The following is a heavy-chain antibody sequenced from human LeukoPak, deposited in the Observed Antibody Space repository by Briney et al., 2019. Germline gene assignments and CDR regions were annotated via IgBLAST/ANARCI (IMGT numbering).Heavy chain of an antibody. CDR1: GFTFSRYN. CDR3: AKFKGHYGDSEYYFDY. Sequence: PGRSLRLSCAASGFTFSRYNVNWVRQAPGKGLEWVSCITGGSDYIFYADSVGGRFTISRDNAKNSLYLQMNSLRAEDTAVYYCAKFKGHYGDSEYYFDYWGQGTLVTVSS. V-gene: IGHV3-21*01. D-gene: IGHD3-10*01. CDR2: ITGGSDYI. J-gene: IGHJ4*02.